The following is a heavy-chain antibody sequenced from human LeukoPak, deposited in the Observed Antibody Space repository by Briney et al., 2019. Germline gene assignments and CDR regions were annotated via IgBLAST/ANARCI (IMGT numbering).Heavy chain of an antibody. Sequence: VGSLRLSCAASGFAFSTYSMNWVRQAPGRGLEWVSSISSSSSIIYYADSVKGRFTLSRDNAKNSLYLQMNSLRAEDTAVYYCARDLLDDSSLDYWGQGTLGTVSS. CDR2: ISSSSSII. J-gene: IGHJ4*02. CDR3: ARDLLDDSSLDY. D-gene: IGHD3-16*01. V-gene: IGHV3-21*01. CDR1: GFAFSTYS.